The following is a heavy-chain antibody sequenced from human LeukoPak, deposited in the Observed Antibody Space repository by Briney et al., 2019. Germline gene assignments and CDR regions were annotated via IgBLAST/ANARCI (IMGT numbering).Heavy chain of an antibody. D-gene: IGHD3-10*01. CDR1: GGSFSGYY. CDR3: ARPRRPMVRGVIFGY. V-gene: IGHV4-34*01. J-gene: IGHJ4*02. CDR2: INHSGST. Sequence: PSETPSLTCAVYGGSFSGYYWSWIRQPPGKGLEWIGEINHSGSTNYNPSLKSRVTISVDTSKNQFSLKLSSVTAADTAVYYCARPRRPMVRGVIFGYWGQGTLVTVSS.